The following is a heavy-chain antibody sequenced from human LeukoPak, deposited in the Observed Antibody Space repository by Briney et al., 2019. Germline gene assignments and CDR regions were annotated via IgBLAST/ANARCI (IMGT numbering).Heavy chain of an antibody. V-gene: IGHV4-39*01. CDR1: GGSISSSSYY. Sequence: PSETLSLTCTVSGGSISSSSYYWGWIRQPPGKGREWIGSIYYSGSTYYNPSLKSRVTISVDTSKNQFSLKLSSVTAADTPVYYCARHAFNLFRNYFDYWGQGTLVTVSS. CDR3: ARHAFNLFRNYFDY. J-gene: IGHJ4*02. CDR2: IYYSGST.